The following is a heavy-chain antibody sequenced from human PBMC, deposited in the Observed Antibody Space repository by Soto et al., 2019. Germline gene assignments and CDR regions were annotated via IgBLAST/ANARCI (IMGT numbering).Heavy chain of an antibody. J-gene: IGHJ4*02. CDR3: AAEYGANSA. Sequence: QVQLVQSGAEVKKPGSSVKVSCKSSGVTFSSYTIKWLRQAPGQGHEWVGRIIPILGIAKNAQKFQGRVTINADKTTSTAYMELSSLRSEDTAVYYCAAEYGANSAWGQGTMVTVSS. CDR1: GVTFSSYT. CDR2: IIPILGIA. V-gene: IGHV1-69*02. D-gene: IGHD4-17*01.